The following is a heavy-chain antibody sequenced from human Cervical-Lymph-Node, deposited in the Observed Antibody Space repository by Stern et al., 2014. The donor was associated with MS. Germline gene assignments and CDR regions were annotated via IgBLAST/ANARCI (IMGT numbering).Heavy chain of an antibody. CDR3: ARESGHWFAP. J-gene: IGHJ5*02. CDR1: GGAFSSYN. CDR2: IIPSFDEA. V-gene: IGHV1-69*06. Sequence: VQLVESGTEVKTPGSSVKISCQASGGAFSSYNISWVRQAPGQGPEWMGGIIPSFDEATYAPKFQGRLTINEETSTNVIYMELSDLKSEDTATYYCARESGHWFAPWGQGTRVIVS.